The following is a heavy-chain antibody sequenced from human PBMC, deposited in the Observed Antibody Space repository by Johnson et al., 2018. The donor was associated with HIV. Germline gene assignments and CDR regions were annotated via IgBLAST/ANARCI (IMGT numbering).Heavy chain of an antibody. D-gene: IGHD6-19*01. CDR3: TTYSSIHAFDI. J-gene: IGHJ3*02. CDR2: IKQDGSEK. Sequence: VQLVESGGGVVQPGRSLRLSCAASGFTFSSYWMSWVRQAPGKGLEWVANIKQDGSEKYYVDSVKGRFTISRDNAKNSLYLQMNSLRAEDTAVYYCTTYSSIHAFDIWGQGTMVTVSS. V-gene: IGHV3-7*01. CDR1: GFTFSSYW.